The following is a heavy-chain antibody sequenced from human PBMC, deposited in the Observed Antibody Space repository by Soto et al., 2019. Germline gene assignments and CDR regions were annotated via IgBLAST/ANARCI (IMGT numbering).Heavy chain of an antibody. Sequence: GASVKVSCKASGYTFTIYGISWVRQAPGQGLEWMGWISAYNGNTNYAQKLQGRVTMTTDTSTSTAYMELRSLRSDDTAVYYCARSYSRTYKDCFDPWGQGTLVTVSS. V-gene: IGHV1-18*01. CDR2: ISAYNGNT. CDR1: GYTFTIYG. CDR3: ARSYSRTYKDCFDP. J-gene: IGHJ5*02. D-gene: IGHD1-26*01.